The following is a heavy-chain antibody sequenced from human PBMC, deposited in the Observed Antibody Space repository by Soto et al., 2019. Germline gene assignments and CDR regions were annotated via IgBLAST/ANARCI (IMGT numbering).Heavy chain of an antibody. J-gene: IGHJ4*02. CDR1: AFPFSSFA. CDR2: ILYDGSNT. D-gene: IGHD3-22*01. Sequence: QVQLEEPGGGVAQPGGSLRLSCAVSAFPFSSFAMHWVRQAPDKGLEWVAKILYDGSNTYYADSVKGRFIISRDNSKNTLYLQMNSLRAEDTAVYYCARDYYSDDSGRFDYWSQGTLVTVSS. CDR3: ARDYYSDDSGRFDY. V-gene: IGHV3-30-3*01.